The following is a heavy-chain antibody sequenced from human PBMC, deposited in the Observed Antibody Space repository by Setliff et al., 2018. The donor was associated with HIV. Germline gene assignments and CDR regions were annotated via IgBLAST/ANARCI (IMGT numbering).Heavy chain of an antibody. CDR1: GFTFSSYG. Sequence: GGSLRLSCAASGFTFSSYGIHWVRQAPGKGLEWVALIWYDGSNKYYADSVKGRFTISRVNSKNTLYLQMSSLRAEDTAVYYCAKDRLEWLAPDGFDIWGLGTMVTVSS. V-gene: IGHV3-33*06. D-gene: IGHD3-3*01. CDR2: IWYDGSNK. J-gene: IGHJ3*02. CDR3: AKDRLEWLAPDGFDI.